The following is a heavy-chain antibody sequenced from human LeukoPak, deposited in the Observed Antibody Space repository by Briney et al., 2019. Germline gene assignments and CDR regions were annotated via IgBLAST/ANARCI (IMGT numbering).Heavy chain of an antibody. V-gene: IGHV3-66*01. CDR3: ARGDGYNFFDC. CDR2: IYRVGST. D-gene: IGHD5-24*01. CDR1: GFTVSNNY. Sequence: PGGSLRLSCAASGFTVSNNYMSWVRQAPGKGLEWVSVIYRVGSTYYADSVKGRFTISRDNSKNTLYLQMNSLRAEDTAMYYCARGDGYNFFDCWGQGVQVTVSS. J-gene: IGHJ4*02.